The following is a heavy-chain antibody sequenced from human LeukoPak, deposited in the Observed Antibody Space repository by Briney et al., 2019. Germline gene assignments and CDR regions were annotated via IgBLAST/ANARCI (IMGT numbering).Heavy chain of an antibody. D-gene: IGHD2-15*01. J-gene: IGHJ6*02. Sequence: SGGSLRLSCAASGFTFSSYAMSWVRQAPGKGLEWVSAISGSGGSTYYADSVKGRFTISRDNSKNTLYLQMNSLRAEDTAVYYCAKCRSPCYYYGMDVWGQGTTVTVSS. CDR2: ISGSGGST. CDR3: AKCRSPCYYYGMDV. V-gene: IGHV3-23*01. CDR1: GFTFSSYA.